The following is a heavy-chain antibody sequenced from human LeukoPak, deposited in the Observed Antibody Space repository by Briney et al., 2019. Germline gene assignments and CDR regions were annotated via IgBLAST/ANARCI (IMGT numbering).Heavy chain of an antibody. CDR2: IYPGDSDT. CDR1: GYSFSNYW. CDR3: ARLRDCGGDCYLDY. V-gene: IGHV5-51*01. D-gene: IGHD2-21*01. Sequence: GESLKISCKGSGYSFSNYWIGWVRQMPGKGLEWMGIIYPGDSDTRYSPSFQGQVTISVDESINTAYLQWSSLEASDTAMYYCARLRDCGGDCYLDYWGQGTLVTVSS. J-gene: IGHJ4*02.